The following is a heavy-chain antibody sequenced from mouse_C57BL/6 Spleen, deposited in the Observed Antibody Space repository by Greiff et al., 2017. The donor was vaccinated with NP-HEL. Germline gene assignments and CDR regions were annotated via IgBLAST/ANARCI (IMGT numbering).Heavy chain of an antibody. J-gene: IGHJ2*01. CDR2: IHPNSGST. CDR1: GYTFTSYW. D-gene: IGHD1-1*01. V-gene: IGHV1-64*01. CDR3: ARDYYGSRDY. Sequence: VQLQQSGAELVKPGASVKLSCKASGYTFTSYWMHWVKQRPGQGLEWIGMIHPNSGSTNYNEKFKSKATLTVDKSSSTAYMQLSSLTSEDSAVYYCARDYYGSRDYWGQGTTRTVSS.